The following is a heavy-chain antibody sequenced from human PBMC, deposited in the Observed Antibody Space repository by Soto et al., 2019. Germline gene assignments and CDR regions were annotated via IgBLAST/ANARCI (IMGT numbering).Heavy chain of an antibody. J-gene: IGHJ4*02. V-gene: IGHV1-69*06. CDR1: GYSFSSHA. D-gene: IGHD6-13*01. CDR2: IIPVFGTP. CDR3: ARGGALSTSWYWGDGLDS. Sequence: QVQLEQSGSEVKKSGSSVKVSCKASGYSFSSHALTWGRPAPGQGLEWMGGIIPVFGTPSYAQKFQGRVTISADKTTNTSYLKLRSVRSEDTSVYYCARGGALSTSWYWGDGLDSWGQGTQVTVSS.